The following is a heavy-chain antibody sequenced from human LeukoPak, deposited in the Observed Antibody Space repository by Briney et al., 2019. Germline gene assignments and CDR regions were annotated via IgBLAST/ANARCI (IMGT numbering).Heavy chain of an antibody. D-gene: IGHD1-7*01. J-gene: IGHJ4*02. CDR3: ARAKENYHAHYFDY. V-gene: IGHV1-18*01. Sequence: SVKVSCKASGYTFTSYGIIWVRQAPGQGLEWMGWISAYNGNTNYAQKLQGRVTMTTDTSTSTAYMELRSLRSDDTAVYYCARAKENYHAHYFDYWGQGTLVTVSS. CDR2: ISAYNGNT. CDR1: GYTFTSYG.